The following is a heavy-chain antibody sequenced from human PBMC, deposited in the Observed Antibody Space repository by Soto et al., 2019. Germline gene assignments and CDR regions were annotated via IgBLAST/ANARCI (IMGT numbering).Heavy chain of an antibody. CDR2: IYYTGNS. CDR1: NGSISTNCHY. CDR3: AREQWGFDS. J-gene: IGHJ4*02. V-gene: IGHV4-31*03. D-gene: IGHD6-19*01. Sequence: QVQLQESGPELVKSSQTLSLTCTVSNGSISTNCHYWTWIRQRPGKGLEWIAYIYYTGNSYYNPSLQSRLTISLDTSKNQFSLTLRSVTAADTAVYYCAREQWGFDSWGQGTLVTVSS.